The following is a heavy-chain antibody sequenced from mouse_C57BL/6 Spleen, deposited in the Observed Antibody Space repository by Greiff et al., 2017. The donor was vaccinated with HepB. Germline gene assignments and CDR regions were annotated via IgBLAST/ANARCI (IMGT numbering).Heavy chain of an antibody. Sequence: EVQLVESGGDLVKPGGSLKLSCAASGFTFSSYGMSWVRQTPDKRLEWVATISSGGSYTYYPDSVKGRFTISRDNAKNTLYLQMSSLKSEDTAMYYCARHGPITTVVATPYFDYWGQGTTLTVSS. V-gene: IGHV5-6*01. J-gene: IGHJ2*01. CDR2: ISSGGSYT. CDR3: ARHGPITTVVATPYFDY. D-gene: IGHD1-1*01. CDR1: GFTFSSYG.